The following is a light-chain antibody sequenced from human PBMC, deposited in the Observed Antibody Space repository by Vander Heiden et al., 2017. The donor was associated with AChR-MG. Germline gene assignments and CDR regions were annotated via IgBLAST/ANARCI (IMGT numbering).Light chain of an antibody. CDR1: NIVSKN. Sequence: SYDVTQPLSVSVALGQTARVTCGGNNIVSKNVHWYQQKSGQAPVLVIYRDSSRPSGIPGRFSGSNSGNTATLTISRAQAGDEADYYCQVWDSRTSVFGGGTKLTVL. CDR2: RDS. CDR3: QVWDSRTSV. J-gene: IGLJ3*02. V-gene: IGLV3-9*01.